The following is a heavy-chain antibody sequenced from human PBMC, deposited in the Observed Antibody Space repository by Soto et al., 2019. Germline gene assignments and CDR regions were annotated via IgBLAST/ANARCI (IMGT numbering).Heavy chain of an antibody. CDR2: MNPNSGNT. CDR3: ASNPWMDSSSWYGGWFDP. CDR1: GYTFTSYD. D-gene: IGHD6-13*01. Sequence: QVQLVQSGAEVKKPGASVKVSCKASGYTFTSYDINWVRQATGQGLEWMGWMNPNSGNTGYAQKXQGRVTMTRNXXIXTXXMELSSLRCEDTAVYYCASNPWMDSSSWYGGWFDPWGQGTLVTVSS. V-gene: IGHV1-8*01. J-gene: IGHJ5*02.